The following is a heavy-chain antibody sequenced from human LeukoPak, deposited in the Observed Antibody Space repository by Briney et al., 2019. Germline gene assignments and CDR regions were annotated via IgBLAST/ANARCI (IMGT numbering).Heavy chain of an antibody. CDR2: LFYSGNM. V-gene: IGHV4-39*07. Sequence: SETLSLTCTVSGGSIYTSNYYWVWIRQPPGKGLEWIGSLFYSGNMYYSPSLKSRVTISVDTSKNQFSLNVSSVTAADTAVYYCARENIVSTRDFDFWGRGTLVTVSS. D-gene: IGHD5/OR15-5a*01. CDR1: GGSIYTSNYY. J-gene: IGHJ4*02. CDR3: ARENIVSTRDFDF.